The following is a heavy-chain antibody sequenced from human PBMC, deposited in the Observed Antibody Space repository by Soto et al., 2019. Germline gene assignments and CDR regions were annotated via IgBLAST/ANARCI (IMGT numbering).Heavy chain of an antibody. D-gene: IGHD2-15*01. V-gene: IGHV4-39*01. CDR3: ARRYCSGGTCYYMDV. CDR1: DGSISSSVYY. J-gene: IGHJ6*03. CDR2: ISYSGNT. Sequence: SETLSLTCTVSDGSISSSVYYWGWVRQPPGNGLEWIGFISYSGNTYYNPSLQSRVTLSVDRSRNQFSLKVSSVTAADTAVYYCARRYCSGGTCYYMDVWGKGTTVTVSS.